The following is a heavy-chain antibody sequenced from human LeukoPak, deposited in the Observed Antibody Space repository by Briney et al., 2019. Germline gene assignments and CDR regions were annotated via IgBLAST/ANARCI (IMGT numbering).Heavy chain of an antibody. V-gene: IGHV4-4*07. CDR1: GGSISSYY. D-gene: IGHD5-12*01. CDR3: ASSSGYDSAVYFPH. J-gene: IGHJ1*01. Sequence: SETLSLTCTVSGGSISSYYWSWIRQPAGKGLEWIGRIYTSGSTNYNPSLKSRVTISLDTSKNQFSLKVSSVTAADTAVYYCASSSGYDSAVYFPHWGQGTLVTVSS. CDR2: IYTSGST.